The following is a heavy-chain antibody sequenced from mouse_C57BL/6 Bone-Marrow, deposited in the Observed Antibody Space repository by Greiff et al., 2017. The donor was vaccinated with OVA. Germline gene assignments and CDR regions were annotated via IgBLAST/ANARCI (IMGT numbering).Heavy chain of an antibody. CDR3: ARGNGNLWYFDV. Sequence: EVQLVESGPSLVRPSQTLSLTCTVTGFSINSDCYWIWIRQFPGNKLEYIGYTFYSGITYYNPSLESRTYITRDTSKNQFSLKLSSVTTEDTATYYCARGNGNLWYFDVWGTGTTVTVSS. CDR1: GFSINSDCY. D-gene: IGHD2-1*01. V-gene: IGHV3-3*01. CDR2: TFYSGIT. J-gene: IGHJ1*03.